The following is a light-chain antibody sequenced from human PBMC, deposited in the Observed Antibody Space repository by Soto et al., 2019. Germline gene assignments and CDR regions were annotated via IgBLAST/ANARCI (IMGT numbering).Light chain of an antibody. J-gene: IGLJ1*01. V-gene: IGLV1-51*01. Sequence: QSVLTPPPSVSAAPGQKVTIPCSGSSSNIGGNSVSWYQQLPGTAPKLLIYDDNKRPSGIRDRFSGSKSGTSATLGITGFQTGDEADYYCGSWDSSLSAYVFGTGTKVTVL. CDR3: GSWDSSLSAYV. CDR2: DDN. CDR1: SSNIGGNS.